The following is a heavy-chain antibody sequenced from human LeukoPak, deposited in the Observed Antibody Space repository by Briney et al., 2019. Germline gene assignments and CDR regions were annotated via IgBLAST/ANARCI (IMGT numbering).Heavy chain of an antibody. J-gene: IGHJ5*02. CDR1: GGSISSHY. CDR2: IYYSGST. CDR3: ARTMATITGWFDP. V-gene: IGHV4-59*11. Sequence: PSETLSLTCTVSGGSISSHYWSWIRQPPGKGLEWIGYIYYSGSTNYNPSLKSRVTISVDTSKNQFSLKLSSVTAADTAVYYCARTMATITGWFDPWGQGTLVTVSS. D-gene: IGHD5-24*01.